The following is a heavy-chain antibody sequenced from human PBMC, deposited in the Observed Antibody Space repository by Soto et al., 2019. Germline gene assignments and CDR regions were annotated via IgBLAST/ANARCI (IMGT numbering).Heavy chain of an antibody. V-gene: IGHV1-18*01. CDR3: ARGTAAIYTY. Sequence: QLVQSAAEMKQPGAAVRVSCKASGYAFTTYGFSWVRQAPGQGLEWMGLITGPKGDTKYTEKFQHRLTLTRDNSTATTYMELSNLRLEDTAIYYCARGTAAIYTYWGQGTLVTVSS. D-gene: IGHD2-2*01. CDR2: ITGPKGDT. J-gene: IGHJ4*02. CDR1: GYAFTTYG.